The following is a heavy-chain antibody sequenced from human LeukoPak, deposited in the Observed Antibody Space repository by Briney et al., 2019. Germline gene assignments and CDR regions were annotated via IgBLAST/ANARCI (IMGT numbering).Heavy chain of an antibody. CDR1: GGSISSYY. D-gene: IGHD3-22*01. J-gene: IGHJ4*02. CDR3: ARDTWGYYDGSGYYYYFDY. CDR2: IHYSGST. Sequence: SETLSLTCTVSGGSISSYYFSWIRQPPGKGLEWIGYIHYSGSTNYNPSLKSRDTISLDTSKNQFSLMLSSVTAADTAVYYCARDTWGYYDGSGYYYYFDYWGQGTLVTVSS. V-gene: IGHV4-59*01.